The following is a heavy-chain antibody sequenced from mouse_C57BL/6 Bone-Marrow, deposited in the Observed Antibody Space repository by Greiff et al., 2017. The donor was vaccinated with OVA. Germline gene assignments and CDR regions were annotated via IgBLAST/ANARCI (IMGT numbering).Heavy chain of an antibody. Sequence: EVQRVESGGGLVKPGGSLKLSCAASGFTFSSYAMSWVRQTPEKRLEWVATISDGGSYTYYPDNVKGRFTISRDNAKNNLYLQMSHLKSEDTAMYYCARDGTCHYAMDYWGQGTSVTVSS. J-gene: IGHJ4*01. V-gene: IGHV5-4*01. CDR3: ARDGTCHYAMDY. CDR1: GFTFSSYA. D-gene: IGHD4-1*01. CDR2: ISDGGSYT.